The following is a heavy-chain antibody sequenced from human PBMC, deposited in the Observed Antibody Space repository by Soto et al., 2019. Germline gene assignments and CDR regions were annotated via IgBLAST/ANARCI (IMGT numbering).Heavy chain of an antibody. CDR1: GYTLTELS. Sequence: ASVKVSCKVSGYTLTELSMHWLRQSPGKGLEWMGGFDPEDGETIYAQKFQGRVTMTEDTSTDTAYMELSSLRSEDTAVYYCATEGFWSGYYFDYWGQGTLVTVSS. V-gene: IGHV1-24*01. CDR3: ATEGFWSGYYFDY. J-gene: IGHJ4*02. CDR2: FDPEDGET. D-gene: IGHD3-3*01.